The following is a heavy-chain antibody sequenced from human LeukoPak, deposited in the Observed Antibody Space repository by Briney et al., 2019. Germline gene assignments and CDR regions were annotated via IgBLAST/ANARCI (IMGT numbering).Heavy chain of an antibody. CDR2: INPNRGGT. D-gene: IGHD3-16*02. Sequence: GASVKVSCKASGYTFTGYYMHWVRQAPAQGRECMGRINPNRGGTNYAQKFQGRVTMTRDTSISTAYMELSRLRSDDTAGYYGARDNDITFGGVIGCYFDYWGQGTLVTVSS. V-gene: IGHV1-2*06. J-gene: IGHJ4*02. CDR3: ARDNDITFGGVIGCYFDY. CDR1: GYTFTGYY.